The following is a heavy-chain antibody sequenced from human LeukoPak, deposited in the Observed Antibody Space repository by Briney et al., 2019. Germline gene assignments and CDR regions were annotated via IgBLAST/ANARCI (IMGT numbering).Heavy chain of an antibody. CDR2: IYYSGST. CDR3: ARGFPNSYGYIYYYYYMDV. J-gene: IGHJ6*03. Sequence: SETLSLTCTVSGGSISSSSYYWGWIRQPPGKGLEWIGSIYYSGSTYYNPSLKSQVTISVDTSKNQFSLKLSSVTAADTAVYYCARGFPNSYGYIYYYYYMDVWGKGTTVTVSS. D-gene: IGHD5-18*01. CDR1: GGSISSSSYY. V-gene: IGHV4-39*07.